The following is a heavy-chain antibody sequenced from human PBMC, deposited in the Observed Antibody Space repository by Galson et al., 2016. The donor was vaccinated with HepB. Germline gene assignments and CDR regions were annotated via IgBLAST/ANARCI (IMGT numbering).Heavy chain of an antibody. V-gene: IGHV3-33*01. CDR1: GFTFSSYG. CDR3: AREGGYDFWSGYSFRVWSLDY. CDR2: IWYDGSDK. D-gene: IGHD3-3*01. Sequence: SLRLSCAASGFTFSSYGMHWVRQAPGKGLEWVAVIWYDGSDKYYADSVKGRFTISRDNSKNTLYLQMSSIRAEDTAVYYCAREGGYDFWSGYSFRVWSLDYWGQGTLATVSS. J-gene: IGHJ4*02.